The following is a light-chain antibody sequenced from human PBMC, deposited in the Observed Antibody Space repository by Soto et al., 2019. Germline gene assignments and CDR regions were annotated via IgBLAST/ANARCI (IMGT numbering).Light chain of an antibody. CDR1: SSDVGTYEF. J-gene: IGLJ1*01. Sequence: QSALTQPRSVSGSPGQSVTISCTGTSSDVGTYEFVSWYQQHPGKAPRLMIFDVSERPSGVPDRFSGSKSGNTASLTISGLQAEDEADYYCCLYAVTFYVFGTGTKLTVL. CDR2: DVS. V-gene: IGLV2-11*01. CDR3: CLYAVTFYV.